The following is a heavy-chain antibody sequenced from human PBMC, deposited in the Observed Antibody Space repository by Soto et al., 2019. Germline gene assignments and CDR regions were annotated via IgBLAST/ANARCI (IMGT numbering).Heavy chain of an antibody. CDR3: AKGVPAATRYFQH. CDR1: GFSFSSYW. D-gene: IGHD2-2*01. Sequence: GSLRLSCAASGFSFSSYWMHWVRHAPGKGLVWVSRINSDGSSTTYADSVKGRFTISRDNAKNTLYLQMSSLTPEDTAVYYCAKGVPAATRYFQHWGQGTLVTVSS. J-gene: IGHJ1*01. CDR2: INSDGSST. V-gene: IGHV3-74*01.